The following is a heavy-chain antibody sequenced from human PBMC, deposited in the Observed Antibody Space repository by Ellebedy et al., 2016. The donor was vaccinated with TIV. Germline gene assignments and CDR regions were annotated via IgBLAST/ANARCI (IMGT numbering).Heavy chain of an antibody. J-gene: IGHJ5*02. D-gene: IGHD6-19*01. CDR1: GYTFTSYG. Sequence: AASVKVSCKTSGYTFTSYGVSWVRQAPGQGLEWMGWISGLNGKTKYARTVQGRVTLTTDTAARTVYMELTSLRSDDTAVYYCARDNTVGGTSWFDPWGQGTLVIVSS. V-gene: IGHV1-18*01. CDR2: ISGLNGKT. CDR3: ARDNTVGGTSWFDP.